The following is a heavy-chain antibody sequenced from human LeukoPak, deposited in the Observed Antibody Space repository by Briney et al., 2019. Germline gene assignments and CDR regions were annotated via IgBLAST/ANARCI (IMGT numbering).Heavy chain of an antibody. CDR3: AREMLAAVAAQS. CDR2: ISGSGGST. V-gene: IGHV3-23*01. D-gene: IGHD6-19*01. Sequence: GGSLRLSCAASGFTFSIYAMTWVRQAPGKGLEWVSVISGSGGSTYYADSVKGRFTISRDNAKNSLYLQMNSLRAEDTAVYYCAREMLAAVAAQSWGQGTLVTVSS. CDR1: GFTFSIYA. J-gene: IGHJ5*02.